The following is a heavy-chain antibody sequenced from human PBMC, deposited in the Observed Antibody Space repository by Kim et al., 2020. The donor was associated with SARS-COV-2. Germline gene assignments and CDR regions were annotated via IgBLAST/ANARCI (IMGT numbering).Heavy chain of an antibody. V-gene: IGHV3-23*01. J-gene: IGHJ4*02. CDR1: GFPFSSYA. D-gene: IGHD1-7*01. CDR3: AKLGSGTMLDF. CDR2: IVGSGGGP. Sequence: GGSLRLSCAASGFPFSSYAMGGVRKPPGKGLEWVSAIVGSGGGPYYADSVKGRFTISRDFSRSTLYLQLNSLRPDDTAVYYCAKLGSGTMLDFWGQGTLVTVSS.